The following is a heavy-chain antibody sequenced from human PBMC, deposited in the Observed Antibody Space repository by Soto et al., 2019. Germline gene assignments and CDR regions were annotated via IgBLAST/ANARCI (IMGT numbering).Heavy chain of an antibody. Sequence: LTCAVYGGSFSGYYWSWIRQPPGKGLEWIGEINHSGSTNYNPSLKSRVTISVDTSKNQFSLKLSSVTAADTAVYYCARVSYNYYYYGMDVWGQGTTVTVSS. CDR3: ARVSYNYYYYGMDV. CDR2: INHSGST. D-gene: IGHD1-26*01. V-gene: IGHV4-34*01. J-gene: IGHJ6*02. CDR1: GGSFSGYY.